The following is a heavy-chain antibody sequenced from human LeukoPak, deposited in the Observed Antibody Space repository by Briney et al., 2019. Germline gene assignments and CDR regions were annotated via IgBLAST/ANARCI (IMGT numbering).Heavy chain of an antibody. CDR1: RGSFSGYF. CDR3: ARKGFVESTGWRGAFDV. D-gene: IGHD2-8*02. J-gene: IGHJ3*01. Sequence: SETLSLTCDVYRGSFSGYFWSWIRQTPGKGLEWLGEMNDSGNTNYNPSLKSRVTISVAVSKNQYSLRLTSVTAADTAVYYCARKGFVESTGWRGAFDVWGQGTMVTVSS. V-gene: IGHV4-34*01. CDR2: MNDSGNT.